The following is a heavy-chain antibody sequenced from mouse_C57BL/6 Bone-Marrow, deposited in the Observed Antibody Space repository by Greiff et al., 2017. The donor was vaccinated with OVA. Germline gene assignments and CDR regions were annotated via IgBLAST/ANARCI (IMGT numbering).Heavy chain of an antibody. Sequence: VKVVESEAELVRPGASVTLSCKASGYTFTDYEMHWVKQTPVHGLEWIGAIDPETGGTAYNQKFKGKAILTADKSSSTAYMELRSLTSEDSAVYYCTSLFSLFAYWGQGTLVTVSA. CDR2: IDPETGGT. CDR1: GYTFTDYE. J-gene: IGHJ3*01. CDR3: TSLFSLFAY. V-gene: IGHV1-15*01. D-gene: IGHD1-1*01.